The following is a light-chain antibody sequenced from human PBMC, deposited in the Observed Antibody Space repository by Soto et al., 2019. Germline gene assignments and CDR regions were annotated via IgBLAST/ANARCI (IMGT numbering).Light chain of an antibody. CDR2: GAS. Sequence: EIVLTQSPGTLSLSPGERSTLSCMAIQSVSSSYLAWYQQKLGQAPRLLIYGASSRAPGIPDRFSGSGSGTDFTLTITRLEPEDSAVYYCQQYGSSPTWTFGPGTQVDIK. V-gene: IGKV3-20*01. CDR3: QQYGSSPTWT. CDR1: QSVSSSY. J-gene: IGKJ1*01.